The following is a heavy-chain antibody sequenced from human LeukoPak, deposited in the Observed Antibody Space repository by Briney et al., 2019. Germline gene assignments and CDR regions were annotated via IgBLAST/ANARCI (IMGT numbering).Heavy chain of an antibody. CDR2: IYTSGST. CDR1: GGSISSGSYY. V-gene: IGHV4-61*02. D-gene: IGHD6-13*01. CDR3: ATQYSSSWKGIIDY. J-gene: IGHJ4*02. Sequence: SETLSLTCTVSGGSISSGSYYWSWIRQPAGKGLEWIGRIYTSGSTNYNPSLKSRVTMSVDTSKNQFSLKLSSVTAADTAVYYCATQYSSSWKGIIDYWGQGTLVTVSS.